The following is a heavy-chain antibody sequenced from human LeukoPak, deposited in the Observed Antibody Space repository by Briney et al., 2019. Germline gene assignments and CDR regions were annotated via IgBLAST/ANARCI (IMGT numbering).Heavy chain of an antibody. CDR3: ARDFGDYGILTGYYPACWFDP. CDR1: GYSISSGYY. CDR2: IYHSGST. V-gene: IGHV4-38-2*02. Sequence: SETLSLTCTVSGYSISSGYYWGWIRQPPGKGLEWIGSIYHSGSTYYNPSLKSRVTISVDTSKNQFSLKLSSVTAADTAVYYCARDFGDYGILTGYYPACWFDPWGQGTLVTVSS. D-gene: IGHD3-9*01. J-gene: IGHJ5*02.